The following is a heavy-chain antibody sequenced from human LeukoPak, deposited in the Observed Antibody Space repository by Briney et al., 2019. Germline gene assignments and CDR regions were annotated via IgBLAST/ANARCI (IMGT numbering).Heavy chain of an antibody. CDR1: GFTFSSYE. CDR3: ARGFRGWYYFDY. CDR2: ISSSGSTI. J-gene: IGHJ4*02. V-gene: IGHV3-48*03. Sequence: PGGSLRLSCAASGFTFSSYEMNWVRQAPGKGLEWVSYISSSGSTIYYADSVKGRFTISRDNAKNSLYLQMNSLRAEDTAVYYCARGFRGWYYFDYWGQGTLVTVSS. D-gene: IGHD6-19*01.